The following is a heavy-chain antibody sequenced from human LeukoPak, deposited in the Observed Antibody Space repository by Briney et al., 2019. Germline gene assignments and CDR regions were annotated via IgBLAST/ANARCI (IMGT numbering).Heavy chain of an antibody. CDR1: GGSISSYY. D-gene: IGHD2-2*01. V-gene: IGHV4-59*01. Sequence: SETLSLTCTVSGGSISSYYWSWIRQPPGKGLEWIGYIYYSGSTNYNPSLKSRVTISVDMSKNQFSLKLSSVTAADTAVYYCAAEIYCSSTSCYHDAFDIWGQGTMVTVSS. CDR2: IYYSGST. CDR3: AAEIYCSSTSCYHDAFDI. J-gene: IGHJ3*02.